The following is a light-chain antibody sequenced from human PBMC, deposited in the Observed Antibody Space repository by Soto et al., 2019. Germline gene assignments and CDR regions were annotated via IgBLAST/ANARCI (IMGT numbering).Light chain of an antibody. CDR1: QSVNIY. CDR2: GAS. V-gene: IGKV3D-15*01. CDR3: QQYYDWLRLT. J-gene: IGKJ4*01. Sequence: EIVMTQSPATLSVSPGERATLSCRASQSVNIYLAWYQQKPGQAPRLLIFGASSRATGIPARFSGSGCGTEFNLTIGSLQSEDFAVYFCQQYYDWLRLTFGGGTKVEIK.